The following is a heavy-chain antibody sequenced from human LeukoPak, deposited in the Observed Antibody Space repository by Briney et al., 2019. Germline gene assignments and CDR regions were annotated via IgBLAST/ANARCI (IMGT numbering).Heavy chain of an antibody. J-gene: IGHJ4*02. V-gene: IGHV5-51*01. D-gene: IGHD1-1*01. CDR2: IYPGDSDT. CDR1: GSIFTSYW. CDR3: ARHFGPRTGTKDY. Sequence: PGASLKISCKGSGSIFTSYWIGWVCQMPGKGLEWMGIIYPGDSDTRYSPSFQGQVTISADKSISTAYLQWSSLKASDTAMYYCARHFGPRTGTKDYWGQGTLVTVSS.